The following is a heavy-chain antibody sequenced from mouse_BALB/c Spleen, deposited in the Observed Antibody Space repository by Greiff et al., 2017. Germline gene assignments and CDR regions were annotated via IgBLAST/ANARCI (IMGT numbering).Heavy chain of an antibody. V-gene: IGHV5-4*02. Sequence: EVQVVESGGGLVKPGGSLKLSCAASGFTFSDYYMYWVRQTPEKRLEWVATISDGGSYTYYPDSVKGRFTISRDNAKNNLYLQMSSLKSEDTAMFYCAREGDGRAMDYWGQGTSVTVSS. CDR1: GFTFSDYY. D-gene: IGHD2-3*01. CDR2: ISDGGSYT. J-gene: IGHJ4*01. CDR3: AREGDGRAMDY.